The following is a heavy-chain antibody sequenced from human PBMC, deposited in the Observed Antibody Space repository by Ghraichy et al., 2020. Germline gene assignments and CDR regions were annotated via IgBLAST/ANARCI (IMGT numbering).Heavy chain of an antibody. J-gene: IGHJ4*02. Sequence: SETLSLTCTVSGGSVNSGAYYWSWIRQPPGEGPEWVGYVFYTGSTNYNPSLKSRLTISVDTSKNQFSLKLRYVTAADTAVYYRARTRDTGTYLRVFDYWGQGTLVTVSS. CDR3: ARTRDTGTYLRVFDY. D-gene: IGHD2-8*02. CDR2: VFYTGST. CDR1: GGSVNSGAYY. V-gene: IGHV4-61*08.